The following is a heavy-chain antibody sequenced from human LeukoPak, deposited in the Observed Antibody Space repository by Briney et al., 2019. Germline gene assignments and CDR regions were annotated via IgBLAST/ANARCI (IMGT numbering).Heavy chain of an antibody. CDR1: GFTFSTYG. J-gene: IGHJ4*02. V-gene: IGHV3-30*02. Sequence: PGGSLRLSCATSGFTFSTYGIHWVRQAPGKGLEWVAFTQHDATHQYYADSVRGRFTISRDQSKNTVYLQMSSLRGGDTAVYYCAKDGPGHDYVRGFDYWGLGTQVIVSS. CDR3: AKDGPGHDYVRGFDY. D-gene: IGHD3-16*01. CDR2: TQHDATHQ.